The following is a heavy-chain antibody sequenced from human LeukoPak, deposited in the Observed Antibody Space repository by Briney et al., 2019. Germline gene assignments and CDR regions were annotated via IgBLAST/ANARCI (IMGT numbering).Heavy chain of an antibody. D-gene: IGHD3-3*01. J-gene: IGHJ3*02. V-gene: IGHV4-59*01. Sequence: SETLSLTCTVSGGSISSYYWSWIRQPPGKGLEWIGYIYYSGSTNYNPSLKSRVTISVDTSKNQFSLKLSSVTAADTAVYYCARASGSYDFWSGYYTPFAFDIWRQGTMVTVTS. CDR2: IYYSGST. CDR1: GGSISSYY. CDR3: ARASGSYDFWSGYYTPFAFDI.